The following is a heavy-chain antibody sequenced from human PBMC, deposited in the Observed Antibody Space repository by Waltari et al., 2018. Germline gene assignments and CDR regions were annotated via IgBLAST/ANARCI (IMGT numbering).Heavy chain of an antibody. V-gene: IGHV3-30*02. CDR2: IRYDGSNK. D-gene: IGHD2-2*02. CDR1: GYTLTELS. J-gene: IGHJ4*02. Sequence: QVQLVQSGAEVKKPGASVKVSCKVSGYTLTELSMHWVRQAPGKGLEWVAFIRYDGSNKYYADSVKGRFTISRDNSKNTLYPQMNSLRAEDTAVYYCAGYCTSTSCYNRNYWGQGTLVTVSS. CDR3: AGYCTSTSCYNRNY.